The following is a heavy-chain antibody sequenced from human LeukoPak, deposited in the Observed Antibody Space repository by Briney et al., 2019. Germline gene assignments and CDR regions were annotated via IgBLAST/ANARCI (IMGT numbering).Heavy chain of an antibody. CDR3: ARDAQRGFDYSSSLQY. CDR1: GFTFNHYG. V-gene: IGHV3-33*01. CDR2: IWSDGTNK. J-gene: IGHJ4*02. Sequence: GGSLRLSCAAAGFTFNHYGMHWVRQAPGKGLEWVSVIWSDGTNKYYAASVKGRFTISRDDFDKMVYLQMSSLRPDDTGVYYCARDAQRGFDYSSSLQYWGQGTPVTVST. D-gene: IGHD4-11*01.